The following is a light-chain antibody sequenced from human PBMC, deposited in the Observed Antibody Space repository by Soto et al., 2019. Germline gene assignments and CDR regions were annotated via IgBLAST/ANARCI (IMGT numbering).Light chain of an antibody. CDR1: RFVSNYY. CDR3: QHYAYSPPFFT. V-gene: IGKV3-20*01. Sequence: DIVLTQSPGTLSLSPGDRATLSCRTSRFVSNYYVAWYQQRPGPAPKLLIYAASIRATDSPDRFSGSGCGTDFTLPISRLEPEDFAVYYCQHYAYSPPFFTFGPGTKVEI. J-gene: IGKJ3*01. CDR2: AAS.